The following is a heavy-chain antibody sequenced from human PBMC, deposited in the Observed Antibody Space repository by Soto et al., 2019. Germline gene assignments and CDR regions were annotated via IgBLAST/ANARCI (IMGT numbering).Heavy chain of an antibody. Sequence: ASVKVSCKASGYTFTSYDINWVRQATGQGLEWMGWMNPNSGNTGYAQKFQGRVTMTRNTSISTAYMELSSLRSEDTAVYYCARQTLMVYAISRYYYYYMDVWGKGTTVTVSS. V-gene: IGHV1-8*01. D-gene: IGHD2-8*01. CDR2: MNPNSGNT. CDR3: ARQTLMVYAISRYYYYYMDV. CDR1: GYTFTSYD. J-gene: IGHJ6*03.